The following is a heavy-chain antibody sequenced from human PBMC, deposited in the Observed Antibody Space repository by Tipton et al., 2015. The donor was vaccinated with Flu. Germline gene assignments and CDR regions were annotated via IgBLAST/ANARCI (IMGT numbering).Heavy chain of an antibody. CDR2: IYHSGTT. J-gene: IGHJ4*02. CDR1: GYSIRSAYY. Sequence: TLSLTCSVSGYSIRSAYYWGWVRRPPGKGLEWIGPIYHSGTTYYNPSLKSRLTISVDTSKNQFSLELSSATAADTAVYYCARTAYYDSSGYSTPLHDYWGQGTLVTVSS. V-gene: IGHV4-38-2*01. CDR3: ARTAYYDSSGYSTPLHDY. D-gene: IGHD3-22*01.